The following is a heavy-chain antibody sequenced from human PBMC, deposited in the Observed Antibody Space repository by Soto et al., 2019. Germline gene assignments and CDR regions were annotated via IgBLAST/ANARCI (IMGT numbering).Heavy chain of an antibody. CDR1: GFTFSSYA. J-gene: IGHJ4*02. V-gene: IGHV3-23*01. Sequence: GGSLRLSCAASGFTFSSYAMSWVRQAPGKGLEWVSAISGSGGSTYYADSVKGRFTISRDNSKNTLYLQMNSLRAEDTAVYYCVIGFSLAYNPFFFADWAQGTLVTVAS. D-gene: IGHD1-1*01. CDR2: ISGSGGST. CDR3: VIGFSLAYNPFFFAD.